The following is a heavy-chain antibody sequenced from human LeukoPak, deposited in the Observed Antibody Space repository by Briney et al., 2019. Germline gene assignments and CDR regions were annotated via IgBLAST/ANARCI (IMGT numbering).Heavy chain of an antibody. CDR1: GGSISSYY. CDR2: IYYSGST. V-gene: IGHV4-59*08. J-gene: IGHJ4*02. D-gene: IGHD3-10*01. Sequence: SESLSPTYTVSGGSISSYYWSWIRQPPGKGLEWIGFIYYSGSTNYNPSLKSRVTISVDTSKNQFSLKLTSVTAADTAVYYCARRSSSMYGSGTFDFWGQGTQVTVSS. CDR3: ARRSSSMYGSGTFDF.